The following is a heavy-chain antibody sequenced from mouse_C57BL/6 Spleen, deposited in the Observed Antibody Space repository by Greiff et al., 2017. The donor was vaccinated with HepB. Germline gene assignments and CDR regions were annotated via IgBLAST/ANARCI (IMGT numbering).Heavy chain of an antibody. J-gene: IGHJ3*01. CDR2: INPNNGGT. V-gene: IGHV1-18*01. CDR3: AREELGSPGFAY. Sequence: VQLQQSGPELVKPGASVKIPCKASGYTFTDYNMDWVKQSHGKSLEWIGDINPNNGGTIYNQKFKGKATLTVDKSSSTAYMELRSLTSEDTAVYYCAREELGSPGFAYWGQGTLVTVSA. CDR1: GYTFTDYN.